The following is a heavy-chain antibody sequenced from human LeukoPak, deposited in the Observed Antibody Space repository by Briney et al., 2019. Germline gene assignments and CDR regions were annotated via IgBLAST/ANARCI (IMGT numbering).Heavy chain of an antibody. CDR1: GYTFTSYD. Sequence: ASVKVSCKASGYTFTSYDINWVRQATGQGPEWMGWMNPNSGNTGYAQKFQGRVTMTRDTSISTAYIELSSLTSDDTAVYYCARGRVDPYCRGGSCYTLDYWGQGSLVTVSS. V-gene: IGHV1-8*01. CDR2: MNPNSGNT. CDR3: ARGRVDPYCRGGSCYTLDY. J-gene: IGHJ4*02. D-gene: IGHD2-15*01.